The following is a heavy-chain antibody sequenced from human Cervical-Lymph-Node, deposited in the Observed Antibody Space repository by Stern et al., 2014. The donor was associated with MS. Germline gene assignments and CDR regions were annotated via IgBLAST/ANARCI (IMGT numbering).Heavy chain of an antibody. D-gene: IGHD3-10*01. J-gene: IGHJ5*02. CDR3: ARGSGDNWFGP. V-gene: IGHV1-69*14. CDR2: VIPFVGTS. Sequence: QVQLVQSGAEVKKPGSSVKVSCKSSGGISWVRQAPGQGLEWMGGVIPFVGTSNYAQKVQGRVIITADTSTNTTYLHLSRLTSADTAVYYCARGSGDNWFGPWGQGTLVTVSS. CDR1: GG.